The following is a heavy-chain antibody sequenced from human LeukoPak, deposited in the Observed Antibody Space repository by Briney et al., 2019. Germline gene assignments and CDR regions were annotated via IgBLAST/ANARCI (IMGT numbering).Heavy chain of an antibody. CDR3: AKVGYYDSSGPTTEYYFDY. V-gene: IGHV3-23*01. CDR2: INGSGGST. CDR1: GFTFSSSA. Sequence: PGGSLRLSCAASGFTFSSSAMSWVRQAPGKGLEWVSAINGSGGSTYYADSVKGRFTISRDNSKNTLYLQMNSLRAEDTAVYYCAKVGYYDSSGPTTEYYFDYWGQGTLVTVSS. J-gene: IGHJ4*02. D-gene: IGHD3-22*01.